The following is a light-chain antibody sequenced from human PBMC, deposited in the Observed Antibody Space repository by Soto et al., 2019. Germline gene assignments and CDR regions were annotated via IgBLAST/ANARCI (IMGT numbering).Light chain of an antibody. V-gene: IGKV3-20*01. CDR1: QRVSSSY. CDR3: QQYGSSPRT. CDR2: GAS. J-gene: IGKJ1*01. Sequence: EIVLTQSPGTLSLSPGERATLSCRASQRVSSSYLAWYQQKPGQAPRLLIYGASSRATGIPDRFSGSGSGTDFTLTNSRLEPEDFAVYYCQQYGSSPRTFGQGTKVEIK.